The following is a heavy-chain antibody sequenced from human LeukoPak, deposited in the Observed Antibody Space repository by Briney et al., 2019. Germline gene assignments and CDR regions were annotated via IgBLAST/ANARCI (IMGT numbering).Heavy chain of an antibody. CDR2: INPSGGST. CDR3: ARVGQWLGPPALDY. J-gene: IGHJ4*02. V-gene: IGHV1-46*01. Sequence: PGGSLRLSCAASGFTFTSYYMHWVRQAPGQGLEWMGIINPSGGSTSYAQKFQGRVTMTRDTSTSTVYMELSSLRSEDTAVYYCARVGQWLGPPALDYWGQGTLVTVSS. D-gene: IGHD6-19*01. CDR1: GFTFTSYY.